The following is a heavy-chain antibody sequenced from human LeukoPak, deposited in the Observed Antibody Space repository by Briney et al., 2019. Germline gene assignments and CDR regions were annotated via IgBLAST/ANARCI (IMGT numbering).Heavy chain of an antibody. V-gene: IGHV3-30-3*01. CDR2: ISYDGNNK. CDR3: AGIVVPPEGSYYYGMDV. Sequence: GRSLRLSCAASGFTFSSCAMHWVRQAPGKGLEWVAVISYDGNNKYYADSVKGRFTISRDSSKNTLYLQMNSLRAEDTAVYYCAGIVVPPEGSYYYGMDVWGQGTTVTVSS. CDR1: GFTFSSCA. D-gene: IGHD2-15*01. J-gene: IGHJ6*02.